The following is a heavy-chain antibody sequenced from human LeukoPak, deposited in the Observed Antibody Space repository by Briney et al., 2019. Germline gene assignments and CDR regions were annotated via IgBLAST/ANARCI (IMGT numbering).Heavy chain of an antibody. CDR1: GGSISSYY. Sequence: PSETLSLTCTVSGGSISSYYWSWIRQPPGKGLEWIGYIYYSGSTNYNPSLKSRVTISVDTSKNQFSLKLSSVTADDTAVYYCARDNYRSAWQTNCFDPWGQGTLVTVSS. CDR3: ARDNYRSAWQTNCFDP. D-gene: IGHD6-19*01. V-gene: IGHV4-59*01. CDR2: IYYSGST. J-gene: IGHJ5*02.